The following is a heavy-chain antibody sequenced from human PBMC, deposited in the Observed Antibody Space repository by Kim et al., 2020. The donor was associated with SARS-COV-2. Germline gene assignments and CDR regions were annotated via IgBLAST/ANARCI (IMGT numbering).Heavy chain of an antibody. Sequence: YANSVDDRFTNSRENSKNKLDLRMNRLRAEDTAIYYCAKRLKSAGYYDSWGQGTLVTVSS. J-gene: IGHJ4*02. V-gene: IGHV3-23*01. CDR3: AKRLKSAGYYDS.